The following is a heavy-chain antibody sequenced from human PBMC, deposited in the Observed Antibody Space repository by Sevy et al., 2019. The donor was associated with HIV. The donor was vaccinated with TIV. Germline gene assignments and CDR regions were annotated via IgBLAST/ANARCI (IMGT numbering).Heavy chain of an antibody. CDR1: GFTFSSYG. Sequence: GGSLRLSCAASGFTFSSYGMHWVRQAPGKGLEWVAVISYDGSNKYYADSVKGRFTISIDNSKNTLYLQMNSLRAEDTAVYYCAKASTIADVDYYYGMDVWGQGTTVTVSS. D-gene: IGHD2-21*01. V-gene: IGHV3-30*18. CDR3: AKASTIADVDYYYGMDV. CDR2: ISYDGSNK. J-gene: IGHJ6*02.